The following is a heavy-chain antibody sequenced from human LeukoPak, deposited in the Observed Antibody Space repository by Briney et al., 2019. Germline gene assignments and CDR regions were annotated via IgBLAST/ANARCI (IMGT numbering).Heavy chain of an antibody. Sequence: PGRSLRLSCAASGFTISSFGIHWVRQAPGKGPEWVAFTSYDGSNKFYADSMKGRFTIPSDNSKNTLYLQMNSLRVEDTAVYYCARGKYNNGWYYFDYLGQGAQVTVSS. CDR2: TSYDGSNK. V-gene: IGHV3-33*01. D-gene: IGHD6-19*01. CDR3: ARGKYNNGWYYFDY. CDR1: GFTISSFG. J-gene: IGHJ4*02.